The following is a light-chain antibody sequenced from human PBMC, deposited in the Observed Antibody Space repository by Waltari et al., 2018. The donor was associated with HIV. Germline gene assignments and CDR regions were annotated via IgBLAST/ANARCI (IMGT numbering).Light chain of an antibody. Sequence: YELTQPPSVSVSPGQTATITCSGDKLGQKYAHWYQQQSGQSPVLLIYEDSKRRSGIPERFSGSISGDTATLTISGTQAEDEADYHCQAWDRSTVIFAGGTKLTVL. V-gene: IGLV3-1*01. CDR3: QAWDRSTVI. CDR1: KLGQKY. J-gene: IGLJ2*01. CDR2: EDS.